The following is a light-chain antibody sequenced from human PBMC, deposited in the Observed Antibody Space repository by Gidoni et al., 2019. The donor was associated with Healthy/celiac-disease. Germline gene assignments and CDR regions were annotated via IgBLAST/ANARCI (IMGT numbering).Light chain of an antibody. CDR1: QSISSW. CDR2: DAS. Sequence: DIQMTQSPSTLSASVGDSVTSTCRASQSISSWLAWYQQKPGKAPKLLIYDASSLESGVPSRFSGSGSGTEFTLTISSLQPDDFATYYCQQYNSYPWTFGQGTKVEIK. J-gene: IGKJ1*01. CDR3: QQYNSYPWT. V-gene: IGKV1-5*01.